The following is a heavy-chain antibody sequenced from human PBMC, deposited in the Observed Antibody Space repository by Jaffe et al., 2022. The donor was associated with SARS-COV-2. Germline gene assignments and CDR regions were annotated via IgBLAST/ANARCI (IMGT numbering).Heavy chain of an antibody. CDR1: GGSISSGDYY. CDR2: IYYSGST. Sequence: QVQLQESGPGLVKPSQTLSLTCTVSGGSISSGDYYWSWIRQPPGKGLEWIGYIYYSGSTYYNPSLKSRVTISVDTSKNQFSLKLSSVTAADTAVYYCARDTASGAKNYYYYYGMDVWGQGTTVTVSS. V-gene: IGHV4-30-4*01. D-gene: IGHD2-15*01. CDR3: ARDTASGAKNYYYYYGMDV. J-gene: IGHJ6*02.